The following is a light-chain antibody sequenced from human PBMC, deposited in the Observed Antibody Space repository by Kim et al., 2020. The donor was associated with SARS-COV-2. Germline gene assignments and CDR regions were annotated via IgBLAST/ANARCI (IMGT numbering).Light chain of an antibody. CDR2: QDS. CDR3: QAWDSSTGQAV. V-gene: IGLV3-1*01. Sequence: SYELTQPPSVSVSPGQTASITCSGDKLGDKYACWYQQKPGQSPVLVIYQDSKRPSGIPERFSGPNSGNTATLTISGTQAMDEADYYCQAWDSSTGQAVFGTGTKVTVL. J-gene: IGLJ1*01. CDR1: KLGDKY.